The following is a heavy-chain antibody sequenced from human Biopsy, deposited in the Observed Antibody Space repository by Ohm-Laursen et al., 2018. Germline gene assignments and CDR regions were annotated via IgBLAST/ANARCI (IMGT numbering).Heavy chain of an antibody. V-gene: IGHV4-39*01. CDR3: ARDYDTSGYYYVS. J-gene: IGHJ5*02. CDR2: IFYRGST. CDR1: GGLISNNNYY. Sequence: GTLSLTCTVSGGLISNNNYYWGWIRQPPGKGLEWIGSIFYRGSTHYKPSLKSRVNISVDTSKNQFSLKLNSVTAADTAVYYCARDYDTSGYYYVSWGQGTLVTVSS. D-gene: IGHD3-22*01.